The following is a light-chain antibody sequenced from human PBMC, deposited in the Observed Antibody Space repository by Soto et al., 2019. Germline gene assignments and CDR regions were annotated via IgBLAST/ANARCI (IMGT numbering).Light chain of an antibody. Sequence: ETVLTQAPGPLSLSPGERATLSCRVSQSVSSSYLAWYQQKPGQAPRLLMYGASSRAAGIPDRFSGSGSGTDFTLTISSLEPEDFAVYYCQQYGSSPQTFGQGTKVDI. CDR1: QSVSSSY. CDR3: QQYGSSPQT. CDR2: GAS. V-gene: IGKV3-20*01. J-gene: IGKJ1*01.